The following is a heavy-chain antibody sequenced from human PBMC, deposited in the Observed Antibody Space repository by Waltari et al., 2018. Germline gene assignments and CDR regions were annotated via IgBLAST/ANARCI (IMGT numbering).Heavy chain of an antibody. CDR2: INHSGST. CDR3: ARGSRYSGYDSQYYFDY. D-gene: IGHD5-12*01. CDR1: GGSFSGYY. J-gene: IGHJ4*02. V-gene: IGHV4-34*01. Sequence: QVQLQQWGAGLLKPSETLSLTCAVYGGSFSGYYWSWIRQPPGKGLEWIGEINHSGSTNYNPSLKSRVTISVDTSKNQFSLKLSSVTAADTAVYYCARGSRYSGYDSQYYFDYWGQGTLVTVSS.